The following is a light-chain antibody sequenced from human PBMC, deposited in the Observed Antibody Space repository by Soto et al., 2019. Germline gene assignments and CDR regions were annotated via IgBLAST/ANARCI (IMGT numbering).Light chain of an antibody. CDR1: GSDVGNHIY. CDR3: ASYTSTITWV. J-gene: IGLJ3*02. Sequence: QSALTQPASVSGSPGQSITISCTGSGSDVGNHIYVSWYQQHPGKGPRSIISEVYNRPSGVSDRFSGSKSGNTASLTISGLQAEDEADYYCASYTSTITWVFGGGTKLTVL. CDR2: EVY. V-gene: IGLV2-14*01.